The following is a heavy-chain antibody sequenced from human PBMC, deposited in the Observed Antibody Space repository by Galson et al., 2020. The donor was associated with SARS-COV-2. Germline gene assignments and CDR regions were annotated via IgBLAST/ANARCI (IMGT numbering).Heavy chain of an antibody. CDR2: ISSSGSTI. D-gene: IGHD2-2*01. CDR3: ARGSFSPYCSSTSCFL. J-gene: IGHJ2*01. Sequence: GESLKISCAASGFTFSDYYMSWIRQAPGKGLEWVSYISSSGSTIYYADSVKGRFTISRDNAKNSLYLQMNSLRAEDTAVYYCARGSFSPYCSSTSCFLWGRGTLVTVS. CDR1: GFTFSDYY. V-gene: IGHV3-11*01.